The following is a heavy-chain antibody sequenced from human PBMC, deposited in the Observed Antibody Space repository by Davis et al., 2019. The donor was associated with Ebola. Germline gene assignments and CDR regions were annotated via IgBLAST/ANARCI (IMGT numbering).Heavy chain of an antibody. CDR2: INHSGSS. J-gene: IGHJ5*01. D-gene: IGHD3-10*01. CDR1: GGSFKSYY. V-gene: IGHV4-34*01. Sequence: SETLSLTCAVYGGSFKSYYWNWIRQPPGKGLEWIGEINHSGSSKYNPSLKSRVTMSADTSKNQVSLKLSSVTAADTAVYYCVRSVTMIRGVIPWFGPWGQGTLVAVSS. CDR3: VRSVTMIRGVIPWFGP.